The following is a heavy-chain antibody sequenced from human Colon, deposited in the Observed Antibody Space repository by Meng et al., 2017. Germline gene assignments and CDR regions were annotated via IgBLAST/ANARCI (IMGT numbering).Heavy chain of an antibody. D-gene: IGHD2-21*02. CDR1: GFTFSYDF. V-gene: IGHV3-11*04. CDR3: ARDFGDWGDY. J-gene: IGHJ4*02. Sequence: GGSLRLSCTASGFTFSYDFMSWIRQAPGKGLEWVSYISSTGSTIYYADSVKGRFTISRDNAKNSLYLQMNSLRAEDTAVYYCARDFGDWGDYWGQGTLVTVSS. CDR2: ISSTGSTI.